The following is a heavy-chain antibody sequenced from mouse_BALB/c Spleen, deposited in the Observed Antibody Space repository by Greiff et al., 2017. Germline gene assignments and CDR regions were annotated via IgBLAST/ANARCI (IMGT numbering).Heavy chain of an antibody. D-gene: IGHD1-1*01. CDR2: IDPETGGT. Sequence: VQLQQSGAELVRPGASVTLSCKASGYTFTDYEMHWVKQTPVHGLEWIGAIDPETGGTAYNQKFKGKATLTADKSSSTAYMELRSLTSEDSAVYYCTRLLRDFAYWGQGTLVTVSA. CDR1: GYTFTDYE. CDR3: TRLLRDFAY. V-gene: IGHV1-15*01. J-gene: IGHJ3*01.